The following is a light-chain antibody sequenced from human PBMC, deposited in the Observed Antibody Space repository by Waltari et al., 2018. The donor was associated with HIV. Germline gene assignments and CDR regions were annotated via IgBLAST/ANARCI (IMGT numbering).Light chain of an antibody. CDR1: NLGDKS. CDR3: QAWDSSTGGV. Sequence: SSEMTQPHSVSVSPGQKDSITCTGGNLGDKSASWYQQKPGQSPVLVLYQDNKRPSGIPERFSGSNSGNTATLTISGTQAMDEADYYCQAWDSSTGGVFGGGTKLTVL. V-gene: IGLV3-1*01. J-gene: IGLJ2*01. CDR2: QDN.